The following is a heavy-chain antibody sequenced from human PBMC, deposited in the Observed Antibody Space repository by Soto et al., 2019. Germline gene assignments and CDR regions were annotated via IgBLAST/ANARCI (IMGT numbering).Heavy chain of an antibody. J-gene: IGHJ6*02. CDR1: GFDFSSFG. Sequence: GGPLRLSYVASGFDFSSFGMHWVSQAPGKGLEWVAFISHDGSKKKFVDSVKGRFTISRDDSGNTLYLQMNSLRADDTAVYFCAKDWNDANYDYGTDVWGQGTTVTVS. V-gene: IGHV3-30*18. CDR3: AKDWNDANYDYGTDV. CDR2: ISHDGSKK. D-gene: IGHD1-1*01.